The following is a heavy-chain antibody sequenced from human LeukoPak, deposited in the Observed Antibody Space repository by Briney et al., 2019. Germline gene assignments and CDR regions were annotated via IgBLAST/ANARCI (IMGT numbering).Heavy chain of an antibody. Sequence: GGSLRLSCAASGFTFSSYAMSWVRQAPGKGLEWVSTISGSGDSTYYADSVKARFTISRDKSKSTVYLQMNNLRAEDTAVYYCATDGGRREFDYWGQGTLVTVSS. CDR2: ISGSGDST. J-gene: IGHJ4*02. CDR1: GFTFSSYA. D-gene: IGHD3-3*01. CDR3: ATDGGRREFDY. V-gene: IGHV3-23*01.